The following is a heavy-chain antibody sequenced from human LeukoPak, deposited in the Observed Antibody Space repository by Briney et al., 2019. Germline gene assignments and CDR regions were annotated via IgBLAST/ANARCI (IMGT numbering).Heavy chain of an antibody. CDR3: ARQGGRYGKYDFDY. J-gene: IGHJ4*02. D-gene: IGHD1-26*01. V-gene: IGHV4-34*01. Sequence: PSETLSLTCAVYGGSFSGYYWSWIRQPPGKGLEWIGEINHSGSTNYNPSLKSRVTISVDTSKNQFSLKLSSVTAADTAVYYCARQGGRYGKYDFDYWGQGTLVTVSS. CDR1: GGSFSGYY. CDR2: INHSGST.